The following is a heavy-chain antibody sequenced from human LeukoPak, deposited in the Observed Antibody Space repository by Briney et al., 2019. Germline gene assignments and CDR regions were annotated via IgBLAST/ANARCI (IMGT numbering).Heavy chain of an antibody. V-gene: IGHV4-39*07. CDR3: ARGWYSSTWRIDY. CDR1: GGSISSSTYY. D-gene: IGHD6-13*01. J-gene: IGHJ4*02. Sequence: SETLSLTCTVSGGSISSSTYYWGWIRQPPRKGLEWIGTIFYSGSTYYNPSLKSRVTMSVDTSKNQFSLNLSSVTAADTAIYYCARGWYSSTWRIDYWGQGTLVTVSS. CDR2: IFYSGST.